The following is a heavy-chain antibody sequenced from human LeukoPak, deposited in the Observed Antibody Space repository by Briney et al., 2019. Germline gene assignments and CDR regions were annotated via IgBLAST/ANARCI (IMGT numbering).Heavy chain of an antibody. CDR2: IIPIFGTA. V-gene: IGHV1-69*05. Sequence: ASVKVSCKASGGTFSSYAISWVRQAPGQGLEWMGRIIPIFGTANYAQKFQGRVTITTDESTSTAYMELSSLRSEDTAVYYCARDLHRYMVVAKSDYYYMDVWGKGTTVTVSS. D-gene: IGHD2-15*01. CDR3: ARDLHRYMVVAKSDYYYMDV. J-gene: IGHJ6*03. CDR1: GGTFSSYA.